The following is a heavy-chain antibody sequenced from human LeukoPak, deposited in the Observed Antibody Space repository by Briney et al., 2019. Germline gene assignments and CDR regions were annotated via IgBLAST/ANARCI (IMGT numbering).Heavy chain of an antibody. V-gene: IGHV3-21*01. Sequence: PGGSLRLSCAASGFMFRDAAMTWVRQAPGKGLEWVSSINIHSNYIYYADSVKGRFTISRDNAKNSLYLQMNSLRAEDTAVYYCAREPSSNNFDYWGQGTLVTVSS. D-gene: IGHD4-11*01. J-gene: IGHJ4*02. CDR3: AREPSSNNFDY. CDR1: GFMFRDAA. CDR2: INIHSNYI.